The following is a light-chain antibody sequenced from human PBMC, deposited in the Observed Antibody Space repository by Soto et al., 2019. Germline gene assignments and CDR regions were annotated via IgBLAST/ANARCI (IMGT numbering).Light chain of an antibody. CDR2: KAS. CDR1: QSITGW. V-gene: IGKV1-5*03. J-gene: IGKJ1*01. CDR3: QQYNSYSWT. Sequence: DIQMTQSPSTLSASVGDRVTITCRASQSITGWLAWFQQKPGKAPKLLISKASSLESGVPSRFSGSGSGTELTLTISSLQPDDFATYYCQQYNSYSWTFGQGTKVDIK.